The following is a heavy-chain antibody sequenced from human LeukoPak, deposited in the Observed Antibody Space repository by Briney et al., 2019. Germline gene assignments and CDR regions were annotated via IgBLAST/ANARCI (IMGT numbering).Heavy chain of an antibody. CDR2: ISSSSSNT. D-gene: IGHD3-3*01. J-gene: IGHJ5*02. CDR3: ASLRFFQWLSPQFDP. V-gene: IGHV3-48*02. Sequence: PGGSLRLSCVASGFTFSSYSMNWVRQAPGKGLEWISYISSSSSNTYYADSVKGRFTISRDNAKNSLYLQMNSLRDEDTAVYYCASLRFFQWLSPQFDPWGQGTLVTVSS. CDR1: GFTFSSYS.